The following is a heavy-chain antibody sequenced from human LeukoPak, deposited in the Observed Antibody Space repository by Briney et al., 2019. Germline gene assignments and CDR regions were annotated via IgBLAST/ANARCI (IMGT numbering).Heavy chain of an antibody. CDR1: GYTLTELS. CDR2: FVPEDGET. J-gene: IGHJ4*02. Sequence: GASVKVSCKVSGYTLTELSMHWVRQAPGKGLEWMGGFVPEDGETIYAQKFQGRVTMTEDTSTDTAYMELSSLRSEDTAVYYCATKILVGANPNYYLDYWGQGTLVTVSS. V-gene: IGHV1-24*01. D-gene: IGHD1-26*01. CDR3: ATKILVGANPNYYLDY.